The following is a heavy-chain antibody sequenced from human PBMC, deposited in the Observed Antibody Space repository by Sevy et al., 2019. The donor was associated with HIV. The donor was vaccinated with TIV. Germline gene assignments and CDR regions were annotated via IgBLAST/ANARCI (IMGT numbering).Heavy chain of an antibody. V-gene: IGHV1-46*01. CDR2: INPSGVSA. D-gene: IGHD6-13*01. CDR1: GYTFTSNY. CDR3: ARDRAAAGKKYYYYGMDV. J-gene: IGHJ6*02. Sequence: ASVKVSCKASGYTFTSNYMHWVRQAPGQGLEWMGIINPSGVSASHAQKFQGRVTVTRDTSTSTVYMELSSLRSEDTAVYYCARDRAAAGKKYYYYGMDVWGQGTTVTVSS.